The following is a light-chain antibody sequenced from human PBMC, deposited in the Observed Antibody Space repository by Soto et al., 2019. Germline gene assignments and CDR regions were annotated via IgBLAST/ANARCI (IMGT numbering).Light chain of an antibody. J-gene: IGKJ1*01. CDR1: QSISSY. Sequence: DIQMTQSPSSLSASVGDRVTITCRASQSISSYLNWYQQKPGKAPKLLIYAASSLQSGVPSRFSGGGSGTDFTLTISSLQPEDFATYYCQQSYRTPRTFGQGTKVDIK. CDR2: AAS. CDR3: QQSYRTPRT. V-gene: IGKV1-39*01.